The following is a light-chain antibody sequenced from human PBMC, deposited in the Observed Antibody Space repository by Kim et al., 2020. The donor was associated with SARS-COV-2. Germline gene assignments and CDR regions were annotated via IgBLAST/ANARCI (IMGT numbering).Light chain of an antibody. J-gene: IGKJ1*01. CDR3: QQRSNWPRT. CDR1: QSVSSS. Sequence: EIVLTQSPATLSLSPGERATLSCRASQSVSSSLAWFQQKPGQPPRLLIYDASNRATGIPARFSGSGSGTDFTLTISSLEPEDFAVYYCQQRSNWPRTFGQGTKVDIK. CDR2: DAS. V-gene: IGKV3-11*01.